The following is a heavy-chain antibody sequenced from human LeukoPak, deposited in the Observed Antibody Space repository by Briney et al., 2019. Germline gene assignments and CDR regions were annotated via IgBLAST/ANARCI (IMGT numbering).Heavy chain of an antibody. V-gene: IGHV3-23*01. CDR3: AKAPAVDSAFLI. CDR1: GFTLSNFA. J-gene: IGHJ3*02. Sequence: GGSLRQTCAASGFTLSNFAVSCVRQAPGKGLEWVSAISGSGGSTYYADSVKGRFTISGDNSKNTLYLQMNSLRAEDTAVYYCAKAPAVDSAFLIWARRTIVTVSS. CDR2: ISGSGGST. D-gene: IGHD3/OR15-3a*01.